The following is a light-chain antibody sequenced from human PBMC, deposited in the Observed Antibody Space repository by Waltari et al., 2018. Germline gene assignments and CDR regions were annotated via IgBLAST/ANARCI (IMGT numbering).Light chain of an antibody. V-gene: IGLV2-14*01. CDR3: SSYTSSSTFV. J-gene: IGLJ2*01. Sequence: QSALTQPASVSGSPGQSITISCTGTSSDVGGYNYVFWYQQHPGKAPKLMIYDVSKRPSGVSNRVSGSKSGNTASLTISGLQAEDEADYYCSSYTSSSTFVFGGGTKLTVL. CDR1: SSDVGGYNY. CDR2: DVS.